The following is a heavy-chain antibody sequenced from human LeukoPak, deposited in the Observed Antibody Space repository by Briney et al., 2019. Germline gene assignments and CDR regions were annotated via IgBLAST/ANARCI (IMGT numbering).Heavy chain of an antibody. D-gene: IGHD3-22*01. CDR3: ARAGHRRYYYDNGYDY. Sequence: ASVKVSCKASDYTFTNYGISWVRQAPGQGLEWMGWISAYNGNTNYAQKLQGRVTMTTDTSTSTAYMELRSLRSDNTAVYYCARAGHRRYYYDNGYDYWGQGTLVTVSS. V-gene: IGHV1-18*01. CDR2: ISAYNGNT. J-gene: IGHJ4*02. CDR1: DYTFTNYG.